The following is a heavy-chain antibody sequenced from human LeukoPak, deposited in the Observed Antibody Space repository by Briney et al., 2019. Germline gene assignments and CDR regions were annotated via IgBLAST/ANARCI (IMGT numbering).Heavy chain of an antibody. CDR3: ARGSIVVRGVSPAGDY. D-gene: IGHD3-10*01. Sequence: PGGSLRLSCAASGFTFSDYYMSWIRQAPGKGLEWVSYISSSGSTIYYADSMKGRFTISRDNAKNSLDLQMHSLRAEDTAVYYCARGSIVVRGVSPAGDYWGQGTLVTVSS. J-gene: IGHJ4*02. CDR1: GFTFSDYY. V-gene: IGHV3-11*04. CDR2: ISSSGSTI.